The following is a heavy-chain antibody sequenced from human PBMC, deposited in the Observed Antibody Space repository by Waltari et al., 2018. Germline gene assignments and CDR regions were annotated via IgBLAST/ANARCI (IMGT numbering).Heavy chain of an antibody. CDR3: ARFDSSGHLDY. Sequence: EVQLVETGGNLIQPGGSLRLSCAASGFTVSSNYMSWVRQAPGKGLEWVSVIFSSGFTNYADSVRGRFTISRDNSRNMLYLQMNSLRAEDTAVYYCARFDSSGHLDYWGQGTLVTVSS. CDR1: GFTVSSNY. V-gene: IGHV3-53*02. CDR2: IFSSGFT. D-gene: IGHD3-22*01. J-gene: IGHJ4*02.